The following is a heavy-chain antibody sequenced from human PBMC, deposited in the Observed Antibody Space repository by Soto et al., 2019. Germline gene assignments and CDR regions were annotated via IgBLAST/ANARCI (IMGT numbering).Heavy chain of an antibody. V-gene: IGHV1-46*01. CDR3: ARGPRSDAFDI. CDR2: INPSGGST. J-gene: IGHJ3*02. Sequence: ASVKVSCKASGYTFTSYDINWVRQAPGQGLEWMGRINPSGGSTSYAQKFQGRVTMTRDTSTSTVYMELSSLRSEDTAVYYCARGPRSDAFDIWGQGTMVTVSS. CDR1: GYTFTSYD.